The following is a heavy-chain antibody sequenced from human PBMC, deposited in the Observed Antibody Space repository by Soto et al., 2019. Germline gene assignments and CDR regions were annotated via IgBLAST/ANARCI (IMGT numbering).Heavy chain of an antibody. Sequence: QVQLVESGGGVVQPGRSLRLSCAASGFTFSSYGMHWVRQAPGKGLEWVAVISYDGSNKYYADSVKGRFTISRDNSKNTLYLQMNSLRAEDTAVYYCATEAFYDSSGYYSFFDYWGQGTLVTVSS. J-gene: IGHJ4*02. CDR2: ISYDGSNK. D-gene: IGHD3-22*01. CDR3: ATEAFYDSSGYYSFFDY. V-gene: IGHV3-30*03. CDR1: GFTFSSYG.